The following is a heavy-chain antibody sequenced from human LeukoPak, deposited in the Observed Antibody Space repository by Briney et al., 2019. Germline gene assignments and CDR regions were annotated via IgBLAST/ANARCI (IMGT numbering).Heavy chain of an antibody. V-gene: IGHV3-48*04. CDR1: GFTFSSYS. CDR3: AREGMVRGPSRSRGKDAFDI. CDR2: ISSSSSTI. J-gene: IGHJ3*02. D-gene: IGHD3-10*01. Sequence: GGSLRLSCAASGFTFSSYSMNWVRQAPGKGLEWVSYISSSSSTIYYADSVKGRFTISRDNAKNSLYLQMNSLRAEDTAVYYCAREGMVRGPSRSRGKDAFDIWGQGTMVTVSS.